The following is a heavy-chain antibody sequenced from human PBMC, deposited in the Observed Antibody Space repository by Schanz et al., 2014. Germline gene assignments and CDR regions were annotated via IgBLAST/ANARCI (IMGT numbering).Heavy chain of an antibody. CDR3: AKIERNED. V-gene: IGHV3-11*01. J-gene: IGHJ4*02. D-gene: IGHD1-1*01. Sequence: VQLVQSGGGLVQPGGSLRLSCTASGFPFSDYFMAWIRQPPGRGLEWVSYIGNSGTIYYADSVKGRFTISRDNAKNSLYLQMNSLRAEDTAVYFCAKIERNEDWGQGTLVTVSS. CDR1: GFPFSDYF. CDR2: IGNSGTI.